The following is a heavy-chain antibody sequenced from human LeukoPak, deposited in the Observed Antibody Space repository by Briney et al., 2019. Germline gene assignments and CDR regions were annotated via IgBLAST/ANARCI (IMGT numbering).Heavy chain of an antibody. CDR2: IYYSGST. CDR1: GGSISSYY. V-gene: IGHV4-59*06. Sequence: SETLSLTCTVSGGSISSYYWSWIRQHPGKGLEWIGYIYYSGSTYYNPSLKSRVTISVDTSKNQFSLKLSSVTAADTAVYYCARARKTYYYDSSGFHVDFWGQGTLVTVSS. D-gene: IGHD3-22*01. J-gene: IGHJ4*02. CDR3: ARARKTYYYDSSGFHVDF.